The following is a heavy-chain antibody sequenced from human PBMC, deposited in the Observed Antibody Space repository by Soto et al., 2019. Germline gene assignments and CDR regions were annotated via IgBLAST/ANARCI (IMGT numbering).Heavy chain of an antibody. J-gene: IGHJ4*02. CDR2: ISSSSSCI. CDR3: ARDGLYCSGDNCYPDPFDY. D-gene: IGHD2-15*01. V-gene: IGHV3-21*01. Sequence: PGGSLRLSCAASGFTFNTYSMSWVRQAPGKGLECVSSISSSSSCIYYADSVKGRFTISRDNAKNSLYLQMNSLRVEDSSLYYCARDGLYCSGDNCYPDPFDYWGQGTLVTVSS. CDR1: GFTFNTYS.